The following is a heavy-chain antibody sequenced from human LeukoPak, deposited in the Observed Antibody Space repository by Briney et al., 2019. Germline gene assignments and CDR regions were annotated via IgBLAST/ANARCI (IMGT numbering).Heavy chain of an antibody. D-gene: IGHD4-17*01. Sequence: GGSLRLSCAASGFTFSSYGMHWVRQAPGKGLEWVAVISYDGSNKYHADSVKGRFTISRDNSKNTLYPQMNSLRVEDTAVYYCANLYGDYPDYWGQGTLVTVSS. CDR3: ANLYGDYPDY. V-gene: IGHV3-30*18. J-gene: IGHJ4*02. CDR2: ISYDGSNK. CDR1: GFTFSSYG.